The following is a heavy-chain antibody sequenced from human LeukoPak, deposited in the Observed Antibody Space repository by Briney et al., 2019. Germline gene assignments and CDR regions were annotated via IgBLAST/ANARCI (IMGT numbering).Heavy chain of an antibody. CDR2: ISSSGSTI. V-gene: IGHV3-48*03. D-gene: IGHD3-22*01. Sequence: PGGSLRLSCAAPGFTFSSYEMNWVRQAPGKGLEWVSYISSSGSTIYYADSVKGRFTISRDNAKNSLYLQMNSLRAEDTAVYYCARDFDSSGFDYWGQGTLVTVSS. J-gene: IGHJ4*02. CDR1: GFTFSSYE. CDR3: ARDFDSSGFDY.